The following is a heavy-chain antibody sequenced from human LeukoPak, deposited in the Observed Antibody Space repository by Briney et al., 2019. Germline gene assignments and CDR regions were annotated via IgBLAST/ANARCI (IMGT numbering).Heavy chain of an antibody. CDR3: ARGGKMITFGGPLDWFDP. V-gene: IGHV1-46*01. J-gene: IGHJ5*02. CDR2: INPSGGST. CDR1: GYTFTSYY. Sequence: GASVKVSCKASGYTFTSYYMHWVRQAPGQGLEWMEIINPSGGSTSYAQKFQGRVTMTRDMSTSTVYMELSSLRSEDTAVYYCARGGKMITFGGPLDWFDPWGQGTLVTVSS. D-gene: IGHD3-16*01.